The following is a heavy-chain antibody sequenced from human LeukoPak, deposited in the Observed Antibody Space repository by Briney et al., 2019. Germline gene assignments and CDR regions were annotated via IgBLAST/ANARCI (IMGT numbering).Heavy chain of an antibody. Sequence: PGGSLRLSCTASGFTFGDYAITWFRQAPGKGLEWVGFIRSKAYGGTTGYAASVKVRFTISRDDSKSIAYLQMNSLKTEDTAVYCCTALDAFDIWGQGTMVTVSS. J-gene: IGHJ3*02. CDR3: TALDAFDI. V-gene: IGHV3-49*03. CDR1: GFTFGDYA. CDR2: IRSKAYGGTT.